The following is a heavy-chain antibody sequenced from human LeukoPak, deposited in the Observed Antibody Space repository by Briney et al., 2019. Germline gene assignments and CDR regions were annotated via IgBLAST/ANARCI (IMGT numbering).Heavy chain of an antibody. J-gene: IGHJ4*02. D-gene: IGHD1-26*01. CDR2: ISSSSSYI. CDR3: ARDFEARATLSLTSDY. Sequence: GGSLRLSCAASGFTFDDYAMHWVRQAPGKGLEWVSSISSSSSYIYYADSVKGRFTISRDNAKNSLYLQMNSLRAEDTAVYYCARDFEARATLSLTSDYWGQGTLVTVSS. CDR1: GFTFDDYA. V-gene: IGHV3-21*01.